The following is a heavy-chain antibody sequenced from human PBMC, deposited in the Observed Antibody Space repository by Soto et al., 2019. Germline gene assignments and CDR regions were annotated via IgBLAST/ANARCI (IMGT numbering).Heavy chain of an antibody. CDR2: ILYDGSNK. CDR3: AKSRDAYNFYFYYRMDV. J-gene: IGHJ6*02. V-gene: IGHV3-30*18. Sequence: GGSLRLSCAASGFTFSNYGMHWVRQTPGKGLEWVALILYDGSNKYYGDSVKGRFTISRDNSKNTLYLQVSSLRAEDTAVYYCAKSRDAYNFYFYYRMDVWGQGTTVTVSS. CDR1: GFTFSNYG. D-gene: IGHD2-2*01.